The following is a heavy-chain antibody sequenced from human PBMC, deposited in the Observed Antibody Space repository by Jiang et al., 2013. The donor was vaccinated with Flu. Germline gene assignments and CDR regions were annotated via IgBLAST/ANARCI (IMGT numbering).Heavy chain of an antibody. D-gene: IGHD5-18*01. CDR1: GYSIRSGFY. V-gene: IGHV4-38-2*01. Sequence: PGLVKPSETLSLTCAVSGYSIRSGFYWGWIRQPPGKGLEWIGNIYHGGSTYYNPSLKSRVTISIDTSKNQFSLKLSSVTAADTAVYYCARVGAMETDYWGRGILVTVSS. CDR2: IYHGGST. J-gene: IGHJ4*02. CDR3: ARVGAMETDY.